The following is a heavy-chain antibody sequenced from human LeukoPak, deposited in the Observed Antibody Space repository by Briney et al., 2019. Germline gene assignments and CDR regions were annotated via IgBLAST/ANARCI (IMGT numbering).Heavy chain of an antibody. Sequence: GGSLRLSCAASGFTFSSYAIHWVRQAPGKGLEWVAVISYDGSNKYYADSVKGRFTISRDSSKNTLYLQMNSLRAEDTAVYYCARDSGYDPDYYYGMDVWGQGTTVTVSS. CDR1: GFTFSSYA. CDR2: ISYDGSNK. V-gene: IGHV3-30-3*01. D-gene: IGHD5-12*01. J-gene: IGHJ6*02. CDR3: ARDSGYDPDYYYGMDV.